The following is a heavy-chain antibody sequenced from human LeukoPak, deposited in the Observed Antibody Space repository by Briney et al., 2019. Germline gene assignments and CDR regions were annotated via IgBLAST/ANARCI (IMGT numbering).Heavy chain of an antibody. CDR1: GFAFNTYW. V-gene: IGHV3-23*01. CDR3: AKGWFGESDDAFDI. Sequence: PGGSLRLSCVASGFAFNTYWMSWVRQAPGKGLEWVSAISGSGGSTYYADSVKGRFTISRDNSKNTLYLQMNSLRAEDTAVYYCAKGWFGESDDAFDIWGQGTMVTVSS. CDR2: ISGSGGST. D-gene: IGHD3-10*01. J-gene: IGHJ3*02.